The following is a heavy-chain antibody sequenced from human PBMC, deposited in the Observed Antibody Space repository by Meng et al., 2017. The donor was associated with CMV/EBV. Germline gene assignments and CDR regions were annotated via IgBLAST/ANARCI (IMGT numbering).Heavy chain of an antibody. D-gene: IGHD3-3*01. Sequence: GGSLRLSCAASGFTFSNYWMHWVRQAPGKGLVWVSRINSDGSSTSYADSMKGRFTISRDNAKNTLYLQMNSLRAEDTAVYYCARGARGLVLRFLEWLSVDYWGQGTLVTVSS. CDR1: GFTFSNYW. J-gene: IGHJ4*02. V-gene: IGHV3-74*01. CDR2: INSDGSST. CDR3: ARGARGLVLRFLEWLSVDY.